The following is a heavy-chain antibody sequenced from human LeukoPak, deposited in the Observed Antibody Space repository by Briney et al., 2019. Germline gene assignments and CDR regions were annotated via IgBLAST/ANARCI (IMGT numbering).Heavy chain of an antibody. CDR2: IYYSGST. CDR1: GGSISSYY. J-gene: IGHJ3*02. CDR3: ARAGYYDFWSGYSPPDAFDI. V-gene: IGHV4-59*01. D-gene: IGHD3-3*01. Sequence: SETLSLPCTVSGGSISSYYWSWIRQPPGKGLEWIGYIYYSGSTNYNPSLKSRVTISVDTSKNQFSLKLSSVTAADTAVYYRARAGYYDFWSGYSPPDAFDIWGQGTMVTVSS.